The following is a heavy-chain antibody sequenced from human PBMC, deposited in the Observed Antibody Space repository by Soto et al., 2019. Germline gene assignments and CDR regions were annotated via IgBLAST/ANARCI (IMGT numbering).Heavy chain of an antibody. CDR3: AKSHDFWSGYYSDY. D-gene: IGHD3-3*01. Sequence: PGGSLRLSCAAPGFTFSSYAMSWVRQAPGKGLEWVSAISGSGGSTYYADSVKGRFTISRDNSKNTLYLQMNSLRAEDTAVYYCAKSHDFWSGYYSDYWGQGTLVTVSS. CDR2: ISGSGGST. V-gene: IGHV3-23*01. J-gene: IGHJ4*02. CDR1: GFTFSSYA.